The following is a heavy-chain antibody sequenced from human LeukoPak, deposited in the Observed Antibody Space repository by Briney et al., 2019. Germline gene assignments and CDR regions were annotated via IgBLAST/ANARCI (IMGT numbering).Heavy chain of an antibody. CDR2: ISSSGSTI. Sequence: PGGSLRLSCAASGFTFSDYYMSWIRQAPGKGLEWVSYISSSGSTIYYADSVKGRITISRDNAKNSLYLQMNSLRAEDTAVYYCARSRLYRSSGYSYGYWGQGTLVTVSS. CDR1: GFTFSDYY. V-gene: IGHV3-11*01. J-gene: IGHJ4*02. CDR3: ARSRLYRSSGYSYGY. D-gene: IGHD5-18*01.